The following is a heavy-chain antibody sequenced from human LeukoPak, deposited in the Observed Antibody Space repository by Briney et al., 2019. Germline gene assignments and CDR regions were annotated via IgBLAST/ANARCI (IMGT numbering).Heavy chain of an antibody. D-gene: IGHD1-1*01. J-gene: IGHJ6*02. Sequence: GGSLRLSCAASEFMFSDYWMSWVRQAPGKGPEWVASINKDGSEGYYADSVKGRFTVSRDNAKNSLFLQMNNLRVEDMAIYYCATYDNWVAGDVWGQGTTVSVSS. CDR2: INKDGSEG. CDR1: EFMFSDYW. CDR3: ATYDNWVAGDV. V-gene: IGHV3-7*01.